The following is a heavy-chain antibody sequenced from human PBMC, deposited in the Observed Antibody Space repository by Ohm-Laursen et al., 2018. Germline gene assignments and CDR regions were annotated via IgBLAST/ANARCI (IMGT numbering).Heavy chain of an antibody. D-gene: IGHD6-13*01. V-gene: IGHV1-46*01. Sequence: ASVKVSCKASGYTFTSYYIHWVRQAPGQGLEWMGIINPSGGTTSYAQKFQGRVTMTRDTSTSTVYMELSSLRSEDTAVYYCARGGQTAGSTSLRYYYGLDVWGQGTTVSVSS. CDR1: GYTFTSYY. J-gene: IGHJ6*02. CDR2: INPSGGTT. CDR3: ARGGQTAGSTSLRYYYGLDV.